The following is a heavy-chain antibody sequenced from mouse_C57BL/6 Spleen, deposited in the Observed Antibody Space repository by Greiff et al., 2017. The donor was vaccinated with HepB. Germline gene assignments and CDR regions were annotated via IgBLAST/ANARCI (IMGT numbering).Heavy chain of an antibody. D-gene: IGHD2-10*02. CDR3: ARGYGNYSFAY. Sequence: EVQLQQSGPELVKPGASVKIPCKASGYTFTDYNMDWVKQSHGKSLEWIGDINPNNGGTIYNQKFKGKATLTVDKSSRTAYMELRSLTSEDTAVYYWARGYGNYSFAYWGQGTLVTVSA. J-gene: IGHJ3*01. CDR1: GYTFTDYN. V-gene: IGHV1-18*01. CDR2: INPNNGGT.